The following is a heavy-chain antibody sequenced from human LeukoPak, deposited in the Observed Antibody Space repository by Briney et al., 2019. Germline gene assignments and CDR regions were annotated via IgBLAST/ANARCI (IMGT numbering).Heavy chain of an antibody. D-gene: IGHD6-13*01. V-gene: IGHV4-34*01. Sequence: SETLSLICAVYGGSFSGYYWSWIRQPPGKGLEWIGEINHSGSTNYNPSLKSRVTISVDTSKNQFSLKLSSVTAADTAVYYCARVAEWRAAGMVNWFDPWGQGTLVTVSS. J-gene: IGHJ5*02. CDR2: INHSGST. CDR3: ARVAEWRAAGMVNWFDP. CDR1: GGSFSGYY.